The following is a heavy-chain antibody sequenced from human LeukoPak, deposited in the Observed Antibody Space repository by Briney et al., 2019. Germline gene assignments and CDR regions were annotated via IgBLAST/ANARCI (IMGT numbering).Heavy chain of an antibody. V-gene: IGHV3-30*09. D-gene: IGHD3-16*01. Sequence: PGGSMRLSCAAYGFSLNNYPMHWVRQAPGKGLEWVAVISFDESNKYHADSVKGRFAISRDTSKNTLFLQMNSLRPDDTAVYYCARGALNHYADARFDYWGQGTLVTVSS. CDR3: ARGALNHYADARFDY. CDR2: ISFDESNK. CDR1: GFSLNNYP. J-gene: IGHJ4*02.